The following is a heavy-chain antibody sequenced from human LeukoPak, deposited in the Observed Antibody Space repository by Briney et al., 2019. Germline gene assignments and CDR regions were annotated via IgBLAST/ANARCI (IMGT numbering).Heavy chain of an antibody. CDR1: GGTFSSYA. J-gene: IGHJ6*02. V-gene: IGHV1-69*01. CDR2: IIPIFGTA. D-gene: IGHD6-13*01. Sequence: ASVKVSCKASGGTFSSYAISWVRQAPGQGLEWMGGIIPIFGTANYAQKFQGRVTITADESTSTAYMELSSVTAADTAVYYCARDRGYSSSWYSPYYYYGMDVWGQGTTVTVSS. CDR3: ARDRGYSSSWYSPYYYYGMDV.